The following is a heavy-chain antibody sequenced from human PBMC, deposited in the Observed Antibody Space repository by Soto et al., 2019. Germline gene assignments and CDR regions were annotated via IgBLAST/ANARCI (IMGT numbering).Heavy chain of an antibody. Sequence: QVPLVQSGAEVKKPGASVKVSCKASGYTFTSYGISWVRQAPGQGLEWMGWISAYNGNTNYAQKLQGRVTMTTDTSTSTAYMELRSLRSDDTTVYYCARERGSLGGYSGYGILGYWGQGTLVTVSS. CDR1: GYTFTSYG. CDR2: ISAYNGNT. D-gene: IGHD5-12*01. J-gene: IGHJ4*02. CDR3: ARERGSLGGYSGYGILGY. V-gene: IGHV1-18*01.